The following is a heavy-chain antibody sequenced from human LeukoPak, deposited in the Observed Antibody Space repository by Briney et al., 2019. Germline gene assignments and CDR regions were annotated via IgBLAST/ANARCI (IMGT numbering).Heavy chain of an antibody. CDR2: INPNSGGT. D-gene: IGHD6-13*01. CDR3: ARDSSSRKNNWFDP. CDR1: GYTFTSYG. Sequence: GASVKVSCKASGYTFTSYGISWVRQAPGQGLEWMGWINPNSGGTNYAQKFQGRVTMTRDTSISTAYMELSRLRSDDTAVYYCARDSSSRKNNWFDPWGQGTLVTVSS. V-gene: IGHV1-2*02. J-gene: IGHJ5*02.